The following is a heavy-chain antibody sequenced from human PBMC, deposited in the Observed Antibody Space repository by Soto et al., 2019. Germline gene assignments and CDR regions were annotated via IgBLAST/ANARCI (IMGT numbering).Heavy chain of an antibody. V-gene: IGHV3-49*04. CDR1: GFTFGDYA. CDR2: IRSKAYGGTT. Sequence: PGGSLRLSCTASGFTFGDYAMSWVRQAPGKGLEWVGFIRSKAYGGTTEYAASVKGRFTISRDDSKSIAYLQMNSLKTEDTAVYYCASRYYDSSVEDAFDIWGQGTMVTVSS. D-gene: IGHD3-22*01. CDR3: ASRYYDSSVEDAFDI. J-gene: IGHJ3*02.